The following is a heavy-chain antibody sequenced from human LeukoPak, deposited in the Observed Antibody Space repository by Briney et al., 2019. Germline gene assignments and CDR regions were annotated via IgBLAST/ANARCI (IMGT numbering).Heavy chain of an antibody. D-gene: IGHD1-1*01. CDR2: IYYSGST. CDR1: GGSISSYY. V-gene: IGHV4-59*01. CDR3: ARGGATVQSYYFDY. J-gene: IGHJ4*02. Sequence: SETLSLTCTVSGGSISSYYWSWIRQPPGKGLEWIGYIYYSGSTNYNPSLKSRVTISVDTSKNQFSLKLSSVTAPDTAVYYCARGGATVQSYYFDYWGQGTLVTVSS.